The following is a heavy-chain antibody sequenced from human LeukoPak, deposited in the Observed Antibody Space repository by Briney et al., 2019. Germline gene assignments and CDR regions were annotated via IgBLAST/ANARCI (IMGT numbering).Heavy chain of an antibody. J-gene: IGHJ4*02. V-gene: IGHV3-21*01. CDR1: GFTFSSYS. D-gene: IGHD3-10*01. CDR3: ARDSGLKENYYFDY. Sequence: PGGSLRLSCAASGFTFSSYSMNWVRQAPGKGLEWVSSIDFTSRYIYNADSVKGRFTTSRDNAKNSLDLQMNSLKVEDTAVYYCARDSGLKENYYFDYWGQGTLVTVSS. CDR2: IDFTSRYI.